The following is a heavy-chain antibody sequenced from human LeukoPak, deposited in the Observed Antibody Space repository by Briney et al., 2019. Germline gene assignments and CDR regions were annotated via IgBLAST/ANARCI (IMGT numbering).Heavy chain of an antibody. D-gene: IGHD6-19*01. CDR1: DYTFISYG. V-gene: IGHV1-18*01. J-gene: IGHJ5*02. Sequence: ASVKVSCKTSDYTFISYGMSWVRQAPGQGLEWMGWISAFNGNTNYAQKFQGRVTMTTDTSTSTGYLEVRSLRVDGTAVYYCARDAIAVAAPAHNWFDPWGQGTLVTVSS. CDR2: ISAFNGNT. CDR3: ARDAIAVAAPAHNWFDP.